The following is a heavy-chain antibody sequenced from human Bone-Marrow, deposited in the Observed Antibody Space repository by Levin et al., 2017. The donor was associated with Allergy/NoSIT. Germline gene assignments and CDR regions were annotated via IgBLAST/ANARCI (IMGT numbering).Heavy chain of an antibody. CDR2: IIPIFGTA. V-gene: IGHV1-69*13. CDR3: ARDRGLYYDFWSGYYTQGGYYYYGMDV. J-gene: IGHJ6*02. Sequence: SVKVSCKASGGTFSSYAISWVRQAPGQGLEWMGGIIPIFGTANYAQKFQGRVTITADESTSTAYMELSSLRSEDTAVYYCARDRGLYYDFWSGYYTQGGYYYYGMDVWGQGTTVTVSS. D-gene: IGHD3-3*01. CDR1: GGTFSSYA.